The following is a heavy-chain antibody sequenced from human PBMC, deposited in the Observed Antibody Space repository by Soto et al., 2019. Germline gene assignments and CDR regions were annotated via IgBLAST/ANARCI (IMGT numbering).Heavy chain of an antibody. CDR1: GGSISSSSYY. Sequence: QLQLQESGPGLVKPSETLSLTCTVSGGSISSSSYYWGWIRQPPGKGLEWIGSLYYSGSTYYNPSLKRRVTISGYTSQTQISLKLRSVTAADTTVYYSARVYGGSLFETRGQGTLVTGST. J-gene: IGHJ4*02. CDR3: ARVYGGSLFET. CDR2: LYYSGST. V-gene: IGHV4-39*01. D-gene: IGHD2-15*01.